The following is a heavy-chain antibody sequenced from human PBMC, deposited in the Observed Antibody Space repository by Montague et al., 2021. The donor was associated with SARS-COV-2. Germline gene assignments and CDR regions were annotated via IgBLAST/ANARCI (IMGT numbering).Heavy chain of an antibody. CDR1: GXFVSSDGYY. CDR3: AREVMGSVNYYQAIKYGLDV. D-gene: IGHD3-10*01. CDR2: IYYSGST. J-gene: IGHJ6*02. Sequence: TLSLTCTISGXFVSSDGYYWSWIRQHPGKGLGWIGDIYYSGSTHYNPSLKSRVTISVDTSKNQFSLKLSSVTAADTAVYYCAREVMGSVNYYQAIKYGLDVWGQGTTVTVSS. V-gene: IGHV4-31*03.